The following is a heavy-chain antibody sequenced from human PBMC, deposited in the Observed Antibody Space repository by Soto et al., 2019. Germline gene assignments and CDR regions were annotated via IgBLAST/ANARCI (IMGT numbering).Heavy chain of an antibody. Sequence: GGSLRLSCAASGFTFSSYAMSWVRQAPGKGLEWVSAISGSGGSTYYADSVKGRFTISRDNSKNTLYLQMNSLKTEDTAVYYCTTDLGGYCSSTSCYDYYYYYMDVWGKGTTVTVSS. V-gene: IGHV3-23*01. D-gene: IGHD2-2*01. CDR2: ISGSGGST. CDR3: TTDLGGYCSSTSCYDYYYYYMDV. CDR1: GFTFSSYA. J-gene: IGHJ6*03.